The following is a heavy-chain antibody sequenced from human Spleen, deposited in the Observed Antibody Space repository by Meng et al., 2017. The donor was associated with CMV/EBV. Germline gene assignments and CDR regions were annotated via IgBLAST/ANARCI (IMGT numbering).Heavy chain of an antibody. V-gene: IGHV1-69*05. CDR3: AREPLGGSRGWFRPLDY. CDR1: NSYV. D-gene: IGHD6-19*01. Sequence: NSYVFNGVRQAPGQGLEWMGRITPVYRTANYAQKFQGRVALTTDESTTTAYMEMSSLTFEDTAIYYCAREPLGGSRGWFRPLDYWGQGTLVTVSS. CDR2: ITPVYRTA. J-gene: IGHJ4*02.